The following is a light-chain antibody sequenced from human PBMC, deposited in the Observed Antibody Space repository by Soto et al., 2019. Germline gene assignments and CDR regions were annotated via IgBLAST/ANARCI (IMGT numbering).Light chain of an antibody. V-gene: IGKV3-11*01. J-gene: IGKJ3*01. CDR1: QSVGNN. CDR2: EAS. Sequence: EIVLTQSPATLSLSPGERATLSCRASQSVGNNLAWYQQKPGQAPGLLIYEASTRATGIPARFSGSGSGTDFTLTISSLEPEDFATYYCQHFYDYPHSFGPGTKVDI. CDR3: QHFYDYPHS.